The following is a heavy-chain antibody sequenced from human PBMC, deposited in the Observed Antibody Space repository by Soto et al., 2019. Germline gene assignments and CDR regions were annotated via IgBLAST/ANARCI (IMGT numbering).Heavy chain of an antibody. D-gene: IGHD1-26*01. CDR3: AKDEGVGGTLGLFDY. CDR2: MSRDGSKI. V-gene: IGHV3-30*18. CDR1: GFDFTYYA. J-gene: IGHJ4*02. Sequence: QVQLVESGGGAVQPGESLRLSCVASGFDFTYYAMHWVRQAPGKGLESVAVMSRDGSKIHHTDSVKGRFTISRDNSKNTLYLQMNSLRKEDTAVYFFAKDEGVGGTLGLFDYWCQGTRVSVSS.